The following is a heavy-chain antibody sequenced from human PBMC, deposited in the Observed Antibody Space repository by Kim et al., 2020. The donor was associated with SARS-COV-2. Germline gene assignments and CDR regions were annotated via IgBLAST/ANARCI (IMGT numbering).Heavy chain of an antibody. J-gene: IGHJ4*02. CDR3: ARGSRLERLVDY. Sequence: GGSLTLSCAASGFTFSSYSMNWVRQAPGKGLEWVSSISSSSTYIYYADSLKGRFTISRDNAKNSLYLQMNSLRAEDTAVYYCARGSRLERLVDYWGQGT. CDR2: ISSSSTYI. D-gene: IGHD1-1*01. V-gene: IGHV3-21*01. CDR1: GFTFSSYS.